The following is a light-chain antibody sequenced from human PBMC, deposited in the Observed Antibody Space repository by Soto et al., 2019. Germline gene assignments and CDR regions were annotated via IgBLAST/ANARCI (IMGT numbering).Light chain of an antibody. CDR2: DVS. V-gene: IGLV2-14*03. J-gene: IGLJ1*01. Sequence: QSVLTQPASVSGFPGQSITISCTGTSSDIGGYDYVSWYQQHPGKAPKLIIYDVSGRPSGVSNRFSGSKSANTASLTISGLQAEDEADYHCSSYTSTSAPYVFGTGTQLTVL. CDR3: SSYTSTSAPYV. CDR1: SSDIGGYDY.